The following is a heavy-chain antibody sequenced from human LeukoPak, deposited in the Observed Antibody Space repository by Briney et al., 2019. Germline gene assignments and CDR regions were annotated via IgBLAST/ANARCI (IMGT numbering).Heavy chain of an antibody. Sequence: NPSETLSLTCTVSGGSISSYYWSWIRQPPGKGLEWIGYIYYSGSTNYNPSFKSRVTISVDTSKNQFSLKLSSVTAADTAVYYCARDLGNYVDYWGQGTLVTVSS. CDR1: GGSISSYY. D-gene: IGHD3-16*01. CDR3: ARDLGNYVDY. V-gene: IGHV4-59*01. J-gene: IGHJ4*02. CDR2: IYYSGST.